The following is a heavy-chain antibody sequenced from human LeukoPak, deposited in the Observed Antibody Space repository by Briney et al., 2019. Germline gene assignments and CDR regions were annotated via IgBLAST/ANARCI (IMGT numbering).Heavy chain of an antibody. CDR2: IHGSGGNA. CDR3: AKKNRYCSSTSCYALGDY. V-gene: IGHV3-23*01. D-gene: IGHD2-2*01. J-gene: IGHJ4*02. Sequence: GGSLRLSCAASGFTFNSYAMYWVRQAPGKGLEWVSGIHGSGGNAHYADSVKGRFTISRDNSKNTVYLQMNSLRAEDTAVYYCAKKNRYCSSTSCYALGDYWGQGTLVTVSS. CDR1: GFTFNSYA.